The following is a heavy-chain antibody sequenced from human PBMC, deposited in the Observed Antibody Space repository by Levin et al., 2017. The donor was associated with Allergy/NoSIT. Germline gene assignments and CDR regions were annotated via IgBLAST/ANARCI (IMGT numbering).Heavy chain of an antibody. J-gene: IGHJ4*02. Sequence: GESLKISCKGSGYSFTSYWIGWVRQMPGKGLEWMGIIYPGDSDTRYSPSFQGQVTISADKSISTAYLQWSSLKASDTAMYYCARRSGQYYYDSSVGADYWGQGTLVTVSS. CDR3: ARRSGQYYYDSSVGADY. CDR2: IYPGDSDT. D-gene: IGHD3-22*01. V-gene: IGHV5-51*01. CDR1: GYSFTSYW.